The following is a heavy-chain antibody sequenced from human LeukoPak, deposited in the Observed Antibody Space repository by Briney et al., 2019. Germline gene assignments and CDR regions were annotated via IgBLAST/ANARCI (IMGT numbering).Heavy chain of an antibody. CDR2: ISSSGSTI. J-gene: IGHJ4*02. CDR1: GFTFSSYE. V-gene: IGHV3-48*03. CDR3: ASRSPVVVVAGSTDY. Sequence: PGASLRLSCAASGFTFSSYEMNWVRQAPGKGLEWVSYISSSGSTIYYADSVKGRFTISRDNAKNSLYLQMNSLRAEDTAVYYCASRSPVVVVAGSTDYWGQGTLVTVSS. D-gene: IGHD2-15*01.